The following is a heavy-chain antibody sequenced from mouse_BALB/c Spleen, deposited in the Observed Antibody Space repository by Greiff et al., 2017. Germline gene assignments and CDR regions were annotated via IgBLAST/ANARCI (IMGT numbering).Heavy chain of an antibody. V-gene: IGHV1-14*01. D-gene: IGHD4-1*01. CDR2: INPYNDGT. CDR1: GYTFTSYV. Sequence: EVKVVESGPELVKPGASVKMSCKASGYTFTSYVMHWVKQKPGQGLEWIGYINPYNDGTKYNEKFKGKATLTSDKSSSTAYMELSSLTSEDSAVYYCATGRFAYWGQGTLVTVSA. J-gene: IGHJ3*01. CDR3: ATGRFAY.